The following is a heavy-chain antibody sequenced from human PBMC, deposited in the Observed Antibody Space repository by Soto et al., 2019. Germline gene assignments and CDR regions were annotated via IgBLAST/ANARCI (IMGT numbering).Heavy chain of an antibody. D-gene: IGHD6-6*01. CDR2: ISAYNGNT. V-gene: IGHV1-18*01. Sequence: QVQLVQSGAEVKKPGASVKVSCKASGYIFTNYDISWVRQAPGQGLEWMGWISAYNGNTNYAQKFQGRVTMTTDTSTSTAHMELRSLRSDDTALYYCARDRSSSSLWGQGTLVTVSS. J-gene: IGHJ4*02. CDR3: ARDRSSSSL. CDR1: GYIFTNYD.